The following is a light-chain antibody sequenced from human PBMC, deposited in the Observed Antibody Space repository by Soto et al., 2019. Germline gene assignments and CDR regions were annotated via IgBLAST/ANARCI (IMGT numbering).Light chain of an antibody. V-gene: IGKV3-15*01. Sequence: EIVMAQSPATLSVSPGERATLSCRASLSVSNNIAWYQQKPGQAPRLLISRASTRATGVPVRFSGGGSGTEFTLTISRLQSEDCAVYYCQQYNNWPLTFGEGTKVEIK. CDR1: LSVSNN. CDR2: RAS. CDR3: QQYNNWPLT. J-gene: IGKJ1*01.